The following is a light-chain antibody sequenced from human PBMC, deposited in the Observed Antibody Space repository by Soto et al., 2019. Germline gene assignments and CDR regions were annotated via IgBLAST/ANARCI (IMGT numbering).Light chain of an antibody. V-gene: IGKV4-1*01. J-gene: IGKJ2*01. CDR3: QQYYSTPYT. CDR2: WAS. CDR1: QSALSTSNNKNY. Sequence: DIVMTQSPDSLAVSLGERATINCKSSQSALSTSNNKNYLVWYQQKPGQPPKLLIYWASTREFGVPDRFSGSGSGTDFTLTISSLQAEDVAVYYCQQYYSTPYTFGQGTKLEIK.